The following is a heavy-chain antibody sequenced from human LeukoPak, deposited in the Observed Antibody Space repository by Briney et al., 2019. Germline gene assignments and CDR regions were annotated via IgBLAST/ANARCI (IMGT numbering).Heavy chain of an antibody. D-gene: IGHD5-18*01. J-gene: IGHJ4*02. CDR1: GFTFSSYA. Sequence: PGGSLRLSCAASGFTFSSYAMSWVRQAPGKGLEWVSAVSDSGVGTYYADSVKGRFTISRDNAKNTLYLQMNSLRAEDTAVYYCARSYNFDYWGQGTLVTVSS. CDR2: VSDSGVGT. CDR3: ARSYNFDY. V-gene: IGHV3-23*01.